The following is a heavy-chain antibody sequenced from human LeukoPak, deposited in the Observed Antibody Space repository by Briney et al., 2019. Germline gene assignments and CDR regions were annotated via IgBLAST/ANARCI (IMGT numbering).Heavy chain of an antibody. CDR2: INPNSGGT. CDR3: ARNEYQLLYLPYYYYMDV. CDR1: GYTFTGYY. V-gene: IGHV1-2*02. Sequence: ASVKVSCKASGYTFTGYYMHWVRQAPGQGLEWMGWINPNSGGTNYAQKFQGRVTMTRDTSISTAYMELSRLGSDDTAVYYCARNEYQLLYLPYYYYMDVWGKGTTVTVSS. D-gene: IGHD2-2*02. J-gene: IGHJ6*03.